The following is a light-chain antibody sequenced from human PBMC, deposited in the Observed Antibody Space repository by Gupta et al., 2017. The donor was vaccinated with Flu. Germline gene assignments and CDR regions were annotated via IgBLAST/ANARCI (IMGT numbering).Light chain of an antibody. CDR2: WAS. Sequence: SLGERATINCKSSQSGLYSFNSQNYLAWYQLKAGQPPKLLIYWASSRESGVPDRFSGSGSGTDFTLTINSLQAEDVAVYYCQQEDNTPHTFGRGTKLEIK. CDR3: QQEDNTPHT. J-gene: IGKJ2*01. CDR1: QSGLYSFNSQNY. V-gene: IGKV4-1*01.